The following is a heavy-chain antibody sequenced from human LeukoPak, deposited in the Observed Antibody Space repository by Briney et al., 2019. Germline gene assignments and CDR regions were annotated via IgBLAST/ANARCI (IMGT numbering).Heavy chain of an antibody. V-gene: IGHV5-51*01. J-gene: IGHJ5*02. CDR1: GYRFSTYW. CDR3: ARQEYCSGASCYTWFDP. CDR2: IHSGDSNT. D-gene: IGHD2-15*01. Sequence: GESLKISCVGSGYRFSTYWIAWVRQMPGKGLEWMGIIHSGDSNTVYSPSFQGQVTISVDKSISTAYLQWSSLKASDTAMYYCARQEYCSGASCYTWFDPWGQGTLVTVSS.